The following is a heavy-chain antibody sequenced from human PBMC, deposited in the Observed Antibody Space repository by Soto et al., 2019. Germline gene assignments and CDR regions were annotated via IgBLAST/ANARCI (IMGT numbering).Heavy chain of an antibody. D-gene: IGHD3-10*01. CDR3: ARGRYYYGSGSYYNGYYYFDY. CDR2: INHSGST. V-gene: IGHV4-34*01. CDR1: GGSFIGYY. J-gene: IGHJ4*02. Sequence: PSGTLSITCAVYGGSFIGYYWSWIRQPPGKGLEWIGEINHSGSTNYNPSLKSRVTISVDTSKNQFSLKLSSVTAADTAVYYCARGRYYYGSGSYYNGYYYFDYWGQGTLVPVSS.